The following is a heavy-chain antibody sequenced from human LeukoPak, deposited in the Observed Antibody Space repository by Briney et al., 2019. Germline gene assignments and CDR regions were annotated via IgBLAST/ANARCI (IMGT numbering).Heavy chain of an antibody. Sequence: PSQTLSLTCTVSGGSISSYYCSWIRQPPGKGLEWIGFIYYSGSTTYNPSLTSRVTISLYTCKNQCSLTLSSLTAADTAMYYCARHQAAGTLFDYWGQGTLVTVSS. V-gene: IGHV4-59*08. J-gene: IGHJ4*02. D-gene: IGHD6-19*01. CDR3: ARHQAAGTLFDY. CDR2: IYYSGST. CDR1: GGSISSYY.